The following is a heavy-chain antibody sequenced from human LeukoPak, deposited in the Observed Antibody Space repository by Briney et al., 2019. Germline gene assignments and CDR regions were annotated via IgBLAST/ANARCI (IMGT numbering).Heavy chain of an antibody. Sequence: PGGSLRLSCAASGFIFSSYGMSWVRQAPGKGLEWVSVINDSGGSTYYADSVKGRFTISRDNAKNTLYLEMNSLKTEDTAVYYCITVRGSQLQYFQHWGQGTLVTVSS. CDR1: GFIFSSYG. CDR3: ITVRGSQLQYFQH. D-gene: IGHD4-11*01. J-gene: IGHJ1*01. CDR2: INDSGGST. V-gene: IGHV3-23*01.